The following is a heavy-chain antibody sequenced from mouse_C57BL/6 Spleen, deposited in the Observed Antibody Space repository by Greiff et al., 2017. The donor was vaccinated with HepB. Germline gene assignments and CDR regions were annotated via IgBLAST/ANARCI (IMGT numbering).Heavy chain of an antibody. V-gene: IGHV7-3*01. CDR2: IRNKANGYTT. CDR3: ARSDGYDGIDY. J-gene: IGHJ2*01. Sequence: EVMLVESGGGLVQPGGSLSLSCAASGFTFTDYYMSWVRQPPGKALEWLGFIRNKANGYTTEYSASVKGRFTISRDNSQSILYLQMNALRAEDSATYYCARSDGYDGIDYWGQGTTLTVSS. D-gene: IGHD2-2*01. CDR1: GFTFTDYY.